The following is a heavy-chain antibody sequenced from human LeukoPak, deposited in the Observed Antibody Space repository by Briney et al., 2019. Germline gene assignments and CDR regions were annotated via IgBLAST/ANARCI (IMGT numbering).Heavy chain of an antibody. CDR2: INWNGGST. J-gene: IGHJ3*02. CDR1: GFPFDDYG. V-gene: IGHV3-20*04. CDR3: ASGIGWKLHATNAFDI. Sequence: RPGGSLRLSCAASGFPFDDYGMNWVRQVPGKGLEWVSGINWNGGSTGYADSVKGRFTISRDNAKNMLYPQMNSLRAEDTAVYYCASGIGWKLHATNAFDIWGQGTMVTVSS. D-gene: IGHD4-23*01.